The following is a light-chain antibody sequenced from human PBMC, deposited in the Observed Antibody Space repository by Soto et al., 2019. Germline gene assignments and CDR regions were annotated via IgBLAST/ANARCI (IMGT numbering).Light chain of an antibody. J-gene: IGLJ3*02. CDR2: DTN. Sequence: QAVVTQEPPLTVSPGGTVSLTCGSSTGAVTSGHYPYWFQQKPGQAPRTLIYDTNNKHSWTPARFSGSLLGGKAALTLSGAQPDDEADYYCSLAYSDNRVFGGGTKLTVL. CDR3: SLAYSDNRV. V-gene: IGLV7-46*01. CDR1: TGAVTSGHY.